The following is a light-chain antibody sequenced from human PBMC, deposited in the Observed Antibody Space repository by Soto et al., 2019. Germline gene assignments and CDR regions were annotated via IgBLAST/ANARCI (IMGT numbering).Light chain of an antibody. Sequence: EIVLTQSPDTLSLSPGERATLSCRASLDVNSYLAWYQQKPGQAPRLLIYGASSRATGIPDRFSGSGSGTDFTLTISRLEPEDFAVYYCQQYGSSPITFGQGTRLEIK. CDR1: LDVNSY. V-gene: IGKV3-20*01. CDR3: QQYGSSPIT. CDR2: GAS. J-gene: IGKJ5*01.